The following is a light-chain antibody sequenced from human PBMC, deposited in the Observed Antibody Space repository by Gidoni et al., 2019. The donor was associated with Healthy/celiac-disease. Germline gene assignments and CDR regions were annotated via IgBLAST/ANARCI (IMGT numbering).Light chain of an antibody. J-gene: IGKJ2*01. Sequence: IVLTQSPGTLSLSPGERATLSCRASQSVSSSYLAWYQQKPGQAPRLLIYGASSRATGIPDRFSGRGSGTDFTLTIRRLEPEAFAVYYCQQYGSSPYPFGQGTKLEIK. CDR3: QQYGSSPYP. CDR1: QSVSSSY. V-gene: IGKV3-20*01. CDR2: GAS.